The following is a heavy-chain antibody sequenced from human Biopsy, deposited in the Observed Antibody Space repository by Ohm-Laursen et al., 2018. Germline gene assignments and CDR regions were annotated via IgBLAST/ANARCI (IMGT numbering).Heavy chain of an antibody. CDR3: ARATNSTGWPYYYFYGMDV. D-gene: IGHD2/OR15-2a*01. V-gene: IGHV4-59*01. CDR1: GGSISSDY. J-gene: IGHJ6*02. Sequence: PRTLSLTCIVSGGSISSDYWSWIRQTPGKGLEWIGYIYYSGSTNYNPSLKGRVTISVDTSKNQFSLRLNSVTAADTAVYYCARATNSTGWPYYYFYGMDVWGQGTTVTVSS. CDR2: IYYSGST.